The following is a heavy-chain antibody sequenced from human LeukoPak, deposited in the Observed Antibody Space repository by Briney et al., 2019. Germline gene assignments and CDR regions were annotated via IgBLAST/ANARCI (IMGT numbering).Heavy chain of an antibody. CDR2: ISSSGSTI. V-gene: IGHV3-48*03. J-gene: IGHJ4*02. Sequence: QTGGSLRLSCAASGFTFSSYEMNWVRQAPGKGLEWVSYISSSGSTIYYADSVKGRFTNSRDNAKNSLYLQMNSLRAEDTAVYYCARALTWIQLWLLYFDYWGQGTLVTVSS. D-gene: IGHD5-18*01. CDR1: GFTFSSYE. CDR3: ARALTWIQLWLLYFDY.